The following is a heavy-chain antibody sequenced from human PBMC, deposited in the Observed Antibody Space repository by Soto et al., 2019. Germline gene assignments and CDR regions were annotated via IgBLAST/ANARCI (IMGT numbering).Heavy chain of an antibody. J-gene: IGHJ5*02. Sequence: QVQLVQSGAEVKKPGSSVKVSCKASGGTFSSYAISWVRQAPGQGLEWMGGIIPIFGTANYAQKFQGRVTITAAEPTSTAYMGRSSLGSEDTAVYYCANGCGGDCSRPGTWFDPGAREPWSPSPQ. CDR1: GGTFSSYA. D-gene: IGHD2-21*02. CDR2: IIPIFGTA. CDR3: ANGCGGDCSRPGTWFDP. V-gene: IGHV1-69*12.